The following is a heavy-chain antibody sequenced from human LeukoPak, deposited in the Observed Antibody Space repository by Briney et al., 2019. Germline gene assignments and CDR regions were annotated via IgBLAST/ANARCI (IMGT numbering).Heavy chain of an antibody. CDR1: GGSISSYY. J-gene: IGHJ6*03. D-gene: IGHD2-2*01. CDR3: ARAPCSSTSCCHYYYYMDV. V-gene: IGHV4-59*01. CDR2: IYYSGST. Sequence: SETLSLTCTVSGGSISSYYWSWIRQPPGKGLEWIGYIYYSGSTNYNPSLKSRVTISVDTSKNQFSLKLSSVTAADTAVYYCARAPCSSTSCCHYYYYMDVWGKGTTVTVSS.